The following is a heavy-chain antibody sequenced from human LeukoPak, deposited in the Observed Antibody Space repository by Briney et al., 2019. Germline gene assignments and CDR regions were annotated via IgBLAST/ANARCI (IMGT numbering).Heavy chain of an antibody. CDR2: ISGSGSRT. CDR1: GFTFSNYA. V-gene: IGHV3-23*01. Sequence: GGSLRLSCAASGFTFSNYAINWVRQAPGKGLEWVSGISGSGSRTYYADSVKGRFTSSRDNSKNMLDLQMNSLRAKDTAVYYCARITTSAAATTDYWDQGTLVTVSS. CDR3: ARITTSAAATTDY. J-gene: IGHJ4*02. D-gene: IGHD6-13*01.